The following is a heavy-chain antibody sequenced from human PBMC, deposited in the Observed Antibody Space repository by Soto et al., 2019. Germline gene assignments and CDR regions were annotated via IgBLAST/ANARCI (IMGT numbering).Heavy chain of an antibody. Sequence: QVQLVESGGGVVQPGRSLRLSCAASGFTFSSYGMHWVRQAPGKGLEWVAVIWYDGSNKYYADSVKGRFTISRDNSKNTLYLQMNGLRAEDTAVYYCAREGSRWSGIGYYYYGMDVWGQGTTVTVSS. CDR3: AREGSRWSGIGYYYYGMDV. V-gene: IGHV3-33*01. CDR1: GFTFSSYG. J-gene: IGHJ6*02. CDR2: IWYDGSNK. D-gene: IGHD1-1*01.